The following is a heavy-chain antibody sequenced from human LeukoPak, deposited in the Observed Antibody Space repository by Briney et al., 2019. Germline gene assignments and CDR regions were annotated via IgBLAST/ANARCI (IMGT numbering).Heavy chain of an antibody. D-gene: IGHD2-15*01. V-gene: IGHV4-34*01. CDR1: GGSFSGYY. CDR2: INHSGST. CDR3: ARGALEGYCSGGSCPFFDY. Sequence: AETLSLTCAVYGGSFSGYYWSWIRQPPGKGLEWIGEINHSGSTNYNPSLKSRVTISVDTSKNQFSLKLSSVTAADTAVYYCARGALEGYCSGGSCPFFDYWGQGTLVTVSS. J-gene: IGHJ4*02.